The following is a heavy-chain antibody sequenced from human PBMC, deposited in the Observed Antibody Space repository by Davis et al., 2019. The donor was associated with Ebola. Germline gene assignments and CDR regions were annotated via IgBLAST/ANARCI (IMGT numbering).Heavy chain of an antibody. D-gene: IGHD3-10*01. CDR3: ARIPVLLWFGELSPGGYFDY. Sequence: PGGSLRLSCAASGFPFSDYWLSWVRQAPGKGLEWVANIKQDGSEKYYVDSVKGRFTISRDNAKNSLYLQMNSLRAEDTAVYYCARIPVLLWFGELSPGGYFDYWGQGTLVTVSS. CDR1: GFPFSDYW. J-gene: IGHJ4*02. V-gene: IGHV3-7*01. CDR2: IKQDGSEK.